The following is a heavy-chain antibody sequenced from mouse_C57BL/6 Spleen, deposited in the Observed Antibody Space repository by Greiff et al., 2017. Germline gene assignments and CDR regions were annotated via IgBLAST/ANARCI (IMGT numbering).Heavy chain of an antibody. J-gene: IGHJ3*01. CDR1: GYTFTDHT. Sequence: QVQLQQSDAELVKPGASVKISCKVSGYTFTDHTIHWMKQRPEQGLEWIGYIYPRDGSTKYNEKFKGKATLTADKSSSTAYMQLNSLTSEDYAVYFCARFKDLYDGYFWFAYWGQGTLVTVSA. CDR2: IYPRDGST. CDR3: ARFKDLYDGYFWFAY. V-gene: IGHV1-78*01. D-gene: IGHD2-3*01.